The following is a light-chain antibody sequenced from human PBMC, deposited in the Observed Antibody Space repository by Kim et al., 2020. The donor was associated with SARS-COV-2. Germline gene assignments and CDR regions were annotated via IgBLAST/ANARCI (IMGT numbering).Light chain of an antibody. V-gene: IGLV3-9*01. CDR1: NIGSKN. CDR2: RDS. J-gene: IGLJ3*02. Sequence: SSELTQPLSVSVALGQTARITCGGNNIGSKNVHWYQQKPGQAPVLVIYRDSNRPSGIPERFSGSNSGNTATLTISRAQAGDEADYYCQVWDSSTAVFGGGTQLT. CDR3: QVWDSSTAV.